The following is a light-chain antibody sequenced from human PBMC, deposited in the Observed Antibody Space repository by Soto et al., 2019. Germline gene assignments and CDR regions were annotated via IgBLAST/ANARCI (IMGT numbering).Light chain of an antibody. CDR3: QQYNNWPLT. CDR2: GAS. J-gene: IGKJ1*01. V-gene: IGKV3-15*01. Sequence: EIVMTQSPATLSVSPGERATLSFRASQSVTSNLAWYQQTPGQSPRLLIYGASTRATGIPARFSGSGSGTEFTLTISSLQSEDFAVYYCQQYNNWPLTFGQGTKVDIK. CDR1: QSVTSN.